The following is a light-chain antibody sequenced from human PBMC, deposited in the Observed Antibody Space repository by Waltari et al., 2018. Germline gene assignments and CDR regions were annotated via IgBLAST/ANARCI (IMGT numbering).Light chain of an antibody. J-gene: IGLJ2*01. V-gene: IGLV2-8*01. CDR1: SSDVGSYNY. Sequence: QSALTQPPSASGSPGQSVTISCTGTSSDVGSYNYVPWYQQHPGKAPKLMIYAVTKRPSGVPDRFSGSKSGNTASLTVSGLQAEDEADYYCSSYAGSNNLGFGGGTKLTVL. CDR3: SSYAGSNNLG. CDR2: AVT.